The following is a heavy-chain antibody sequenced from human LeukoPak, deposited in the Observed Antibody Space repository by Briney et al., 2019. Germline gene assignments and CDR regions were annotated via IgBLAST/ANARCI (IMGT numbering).Heavy chain of an antibody. J-gene: IGHJ4*02. Sequence: ASVKVSCKASGCTFSSYAISWVRQAPGQGLEWMGGIIPIIGTANYAQKFQGRVTITADESTSTAYMELSRLRSADTAVYYCASASVGYSAYSYFDYWGQGTLVTVS. CDR3: ASASVGYSAYSYFDY. D-gene: IGHD5-12*01. CDR2: IIPIIGTA. CDR1: GCTFSSYA. V-gene: IGHV1-69*13.